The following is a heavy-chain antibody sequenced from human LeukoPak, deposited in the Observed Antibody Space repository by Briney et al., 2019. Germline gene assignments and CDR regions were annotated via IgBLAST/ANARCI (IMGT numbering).Heavy chain of an antibody. D-gene: IGHD1-7*01. CDR2: IKQDGSEK. CDR3: AKWEIRGTAHQLDY. CDR1: GFTFSSYW. J-gene: IGHJ4*02. V-gene: IGHV3-7*01. Sequence: PGGSLRLSCAASGFTFSSYWMSWVRQAPGKGLEWVANIKQDGSEKYYVDSVKGRFTISRDNAKNSVFLQMNSLRTEDTAVYYCAKWEIRGTAHQLDYWGQGALVTVSS.